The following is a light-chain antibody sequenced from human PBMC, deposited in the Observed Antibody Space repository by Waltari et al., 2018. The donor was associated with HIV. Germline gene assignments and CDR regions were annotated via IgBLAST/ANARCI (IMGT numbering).Light chain of an antibody. Sequence: EIVMTQSPATLSVSPGERATLSCRASQSIINNLAWYQHKPGQAPRLLISAASTRATGFPARFSCSGWGTEFTLTISSLQSEDSSVYYCQQYNNWPLTFGGGTKVEIK. CDR3: QQYNNWPLT. CDR2: AAS. J-gene: IGKJ4*01. V-gene: IGKV3-15*01. CDR1: QSIINN.